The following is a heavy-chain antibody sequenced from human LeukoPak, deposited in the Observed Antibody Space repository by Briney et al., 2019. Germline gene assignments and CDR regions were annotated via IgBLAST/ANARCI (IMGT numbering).Heavy chain of an antibody. D-gene: IGHD6-13*01. CDR3: AKDQIAAAGTPEYFQH. J-gene: IGHJ1*01. CDR1: GFTYSIYA. V-gene: IGHV3-23*01. CDR2: ISGSGGSA. Sequence: GGPLTLSCAASGFTYSIYAMRWVRRAPGKGLEWVSDISGSGGSAYYADHVKGRFTISRDNSKTTLYLQMNSLRAENTAVYYCAKDQIAAAGTPEYFQHWGQGTLVTVSS.